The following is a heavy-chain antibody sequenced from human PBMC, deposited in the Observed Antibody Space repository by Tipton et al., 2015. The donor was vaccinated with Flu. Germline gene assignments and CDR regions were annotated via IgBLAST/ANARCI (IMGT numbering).Heavy chain of an antibody. CDR2: SSGSSGHT. CDR3: AREKDSSGSEYFQH. Sequence: TLSLTCTVSGGSISDYYWSWIRQPPGKGLVWIAYSSGSSGHTNYNPSLKSRGTISVDTSKNQFSLKLSSVTAADTAVYYCAREKDSSGSEYFQHWGQGTLVTVSS. V-gene: IGHV4-59*12. CDR1: GGSISDYY. D-gene: IGHD6-19*01. J-gene: IGHJ1*01.